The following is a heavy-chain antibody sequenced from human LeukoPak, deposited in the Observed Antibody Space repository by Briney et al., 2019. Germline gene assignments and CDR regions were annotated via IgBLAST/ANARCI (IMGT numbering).Heavy chain of an antibody. CDR3: VRVEPYSSSWYP. J-gene: IGHJ5*02. D-gene: IGHD6-13*01. V-gene: IGHV3-7*03. CDR1: GFTFSNYW. CDR2: ISQDGSGK. Sequence: PGGSLRLSCGASGFTFSNYWMSWVRQAPGKGLEWVINISQDGSGKNYADSVEGRFTISRDNAKNSLYLQMNSLRAEDTAVYYCVRVEPYSSSWYPWGQGTLVTVSS.